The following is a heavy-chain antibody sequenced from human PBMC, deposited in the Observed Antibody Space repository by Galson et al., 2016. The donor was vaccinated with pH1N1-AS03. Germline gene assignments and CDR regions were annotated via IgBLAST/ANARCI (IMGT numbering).Heavy chain of an antibody. Sequence: QSGAEVKKPGESLNISCQGSGYRFSTYYIAWVRQMPGKGLAWMGIFHPGDSDTKYHPSFQGLVTMSADKSTNTAYLHWSSLKASDTAIYYCARHSQCTRGTCYSSYFYALDVWGRGTAVTVS. CDR3: ARHSQCTRGTCYSSYFYALDV. D-gene: IGHD4-11*01. V-gene: IGHV5-51*01. CDR1: GYRFSTYY. J-gene: IGHJ6*02. CDR2: FHPGDSDT.